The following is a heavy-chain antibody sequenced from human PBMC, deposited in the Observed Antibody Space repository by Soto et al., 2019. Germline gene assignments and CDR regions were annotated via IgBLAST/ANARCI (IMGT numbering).Heavy chain of an antibody. D-gene: IGHD3-10*01. J-gene: IGHJ4*02. CDR3: ARLLLGFDY. Sequence: GGSLRLSCAASGFSFSRYEMNWVRQAPGKGLEWVSYIGSSGGTIYYADSVKGRFTISRDNAKNSLYLQMNSLRAEDTAIYYCARLLLGFDYWGQGTLVTVSS. CDR1: GFSFSRYE. V-gene: IGHV3-48*03. CDR2: IGSSGGTI.